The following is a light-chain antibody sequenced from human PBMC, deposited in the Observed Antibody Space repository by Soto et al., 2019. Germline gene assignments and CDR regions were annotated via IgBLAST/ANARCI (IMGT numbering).Light chain of an antibody. CDR2: GNT. Sequence: QSVLTQPPSVSGAPGQRVTISCTGSSSNIGAGYDVHWYQHLPGTAPKLLIYGNTNRPSGVPDRFSGSKSGTSASLAIAGIQAEDEADYYCQSYDSSLSSSVFGGGTQLTVL. J-gene: IGLJ3*02. CDR1: SSNIGAGYD. V-gene: IGLV1-40*01. CDR3: QSYDSSLSSSV.